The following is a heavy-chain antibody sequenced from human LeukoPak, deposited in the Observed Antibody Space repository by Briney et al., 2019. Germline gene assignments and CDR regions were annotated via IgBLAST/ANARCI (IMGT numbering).Heavy chain of an antibody. J-gene: IGHJ4*02. CDR3: AKQSAGSAAWYSLHYDF. CDR2: VDGGGGGT. CDR1: GFTLSSYA. Sequence: GGSLRLSCAASGFTLSSYAMTWVRQAPGRGLEWVSSVDGGGGGTYHADSVKGRFTISRDNSKDTLYLQMNGLRVEDTAVYFCAKQSAGSAAWYSLHYDFWGQGTLVTVSS. D-gene: IGHD6-13*01. V-gene: IGHV3-23*01.